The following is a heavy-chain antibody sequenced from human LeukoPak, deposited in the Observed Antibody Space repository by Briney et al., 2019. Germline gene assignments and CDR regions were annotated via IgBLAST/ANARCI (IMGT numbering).Heavy chain of an antibody. Sequence: GGSLRLSCAASGFTFDDYAMHWVRQAPGKGLEWVSGISWNSGSIGYADSVKGRFTISRDNSKNTLYLQMNSLRAEDTAVYYCARDRDGYNFNPHWYFDLWGRGTLVTVSS. V-gene: IGHV3-9*01. CDR3: ARDRDGYNFNPHWYFDL. J-gene: IGHJ2*01. CDR1: GFTFDDYA. CDR2: ISWNSGSI. D-gene: IGHD5-24*01.